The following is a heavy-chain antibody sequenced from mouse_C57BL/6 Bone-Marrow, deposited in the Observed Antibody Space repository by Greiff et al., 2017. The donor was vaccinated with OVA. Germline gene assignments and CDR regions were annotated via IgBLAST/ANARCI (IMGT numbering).Heavy chain of an antibody. CDR3: TLPDYYGSSFAY. D-gene: IGHD1-1*01. Sequence: EVQLQQSGAELVRPGASVKLSCTASGFNIKDDYMPWVKQRPEQGLEWIGWIDPENGDTEYASKFQGQATITADTSSNTAYLQLSSLTSEDTAVYYCTLPDYYGSSFAYWGQGTLVTVSA. CDR2: IDPENGDT. V-gene: IGHV14-4*01. CDR1: GFNIKDDY. J-gene: IGHJ3*01.